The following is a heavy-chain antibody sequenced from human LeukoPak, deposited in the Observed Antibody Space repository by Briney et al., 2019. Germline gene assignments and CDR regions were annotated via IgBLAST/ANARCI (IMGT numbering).Heavy chain of an antibody. CDR3: AKDLYGDYDFDC. V-gene: IGHV3-23*01. CDR2: ITSSGST. Sequence: GGSLRPSCAASGFTFNNYAMNWVRQAPGKGLEWVSVITSSGSTYYADSVKGRFTISRDNSKNTLYLQMNSLRAEDTAIYYCAKDLYGDYDFDCWGRGTLVTVSS. D-gene: IGHD4-17*01. CDR1: GFTFNNYA. J-gene: IGHJ4*02.